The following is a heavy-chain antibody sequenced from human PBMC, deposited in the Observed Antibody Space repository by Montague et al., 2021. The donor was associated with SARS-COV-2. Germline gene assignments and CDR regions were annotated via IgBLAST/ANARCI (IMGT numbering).Heavy chain of an antibody. CDR2: IYNSGRT. CDR3: ARDNSTSGCGYWYHGLDV. J-gene: IGHJ6*02. V-gene: IGHV4-4*07. D-gene: IGHD3-22*01. Sequence: SETLSLTCTVSGGSINSYYWSWIRQPPGKGLEWIGRIYNSGRTNHNPSLKSRVTISVDTSRNQLSLKLTSVTAADTAVYYCARDNSTSGCGYWYHGLDVWGQGTTVTVSS. CDR1: GGSINSYY.